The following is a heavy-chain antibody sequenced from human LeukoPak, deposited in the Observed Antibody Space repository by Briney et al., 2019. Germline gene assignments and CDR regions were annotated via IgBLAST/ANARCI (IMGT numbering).Heavy chain of an antibody. D-gene: IGHD5-18*01. V-gene: IGHV4-61*02. CDR2: IYTSGST. Sequence: SQTLSLTCTVSGGSISSGSYYWSWIRQPAGKGLEWIGRIYTSGSTNYNPSLKSRVTISVDTSKNQFSLKLSSVTAADTAVYYCARQQRGTAMVRFRPFHYYFDYWGQGTLVTVSS. J-gene: IGHJ4*02. CDR1: GGSISSGSYY. CDR3: ARQQRGTAMVRFRPFHYYFDY.